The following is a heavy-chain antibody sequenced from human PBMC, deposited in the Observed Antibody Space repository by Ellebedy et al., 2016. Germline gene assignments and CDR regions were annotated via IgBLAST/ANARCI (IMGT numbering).Heavy chain of an antibody. CDR2: IGKGGSDI. Sequence: GGSLRLSXAASGFAFSDYPMNWVRQPPGKGLEWVSFIGKGGSDISYADSVKGRFTISRDNAKNSLFLQLNSLRTEDTALYYCAKSPDLWSGYDNWGQGTLVTVSS. CDR3: AKSPDLWSGYDN. V-gene: IGHV3-21*04. D-gene: IGHD3-3*01. J-gene: IGHJ4*02. CDR1: GFAFSDYP.